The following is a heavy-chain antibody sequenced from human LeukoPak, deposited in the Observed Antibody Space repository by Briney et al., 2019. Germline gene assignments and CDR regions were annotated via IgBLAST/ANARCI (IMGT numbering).Heavy chain of an antibody. V-gene: IGHV3-74*01. Sequence: PGGSLRLSCAASGFTFSRSWMHWVRQSPGKGLVWVSRITSDGSTTNYADSVKGRFTISRDNAKNTMYLQMNTLRAEDTAVYYCAKDRSYAMDVWGQGTTVTVSS. CDR1: GFTFSRSW. CDR3: AKDRSYAMDV. D-gene: IGHD6-6*01. CDR2: ITSDGSTT. J-gene: IGHJ6*02.